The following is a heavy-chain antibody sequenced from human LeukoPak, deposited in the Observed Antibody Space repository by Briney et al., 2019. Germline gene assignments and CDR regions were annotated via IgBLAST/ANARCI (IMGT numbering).Heavy chain of an antibody. J-gene: IGHJ4*02. CDR3: ARGPVSSSGFFDY. CDR2: VSSSGGTI. V-gene: IGHV3-11*01. Sequence: SGGSLRLSCAASGFTFSDYHMSWIRQASGKGLEWVSYVSSSGGTISYADSVKGRFSISRDNAKKSLYLQMNSLRAEDTAVYYCARGPVSSSGFFDYWGQGTLVTVSS. CDR1: GFTFSDYH. D-gene: IGHD3-22*01.